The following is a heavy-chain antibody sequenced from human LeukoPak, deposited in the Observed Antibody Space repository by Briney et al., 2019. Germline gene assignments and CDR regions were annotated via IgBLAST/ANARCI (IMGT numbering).Heavy chain of an antibody. J-gene: IGHJ4*02. CDR3: ARDVAIAAAGFDY. Sequence: GASVKVSCKASGYTFTSYAMNWVRQAPGQGLEWMGWISAYNGNTNYAQKLQGRVTMTTDTSTSTAYMELRSLGSDDTAVYYCARDVAIAAAGFDYWGQGTLVTVSS. D-gene: IGHD6-13*01. CDR2: ISAYNGNT. CDR1: GYTFTSYA. V-gene: IGHV1-18*01.